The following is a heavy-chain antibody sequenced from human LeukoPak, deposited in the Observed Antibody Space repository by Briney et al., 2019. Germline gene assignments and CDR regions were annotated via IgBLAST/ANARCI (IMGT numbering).Heavy chain of an antibody. D-gene: IGHD6-13*01. CDR2: ISWNSGSI. J-gene: IGHJ4*02. V-gene: IGHV3-9*01. Sequence: GGSLRLSCAASGFTFDDYAMHWVRQAPGKGLEWVSGISWNSGSIGYADSVKGRLTISRDNAENSLYLQMNSLRAEDTAVYYCARDIAAAGFFDYWGQGTLVTVSS. CDR3: ARDIAAAGFFDY. CDR1: GFTFDDYA.